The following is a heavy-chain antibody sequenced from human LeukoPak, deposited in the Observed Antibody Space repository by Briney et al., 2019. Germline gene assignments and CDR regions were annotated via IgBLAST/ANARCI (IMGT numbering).Heavy chain of an antibody. J-gene: IGHJ4*02. D-gene: IGHD3-16*01. CDR3: AKTPGVWQVNYFDY. CDR2: ISGSGGST. CDR1: GGSFSGYY. Sequence: PSETLSLTCAVYGGSFSGYYWSWVRQAPGKGLEWVSAISGSGGSTYYADSVKGRFTISRDNSKNTLYLQMNSLRAEDTAVYYCAKTPGVWQVNYFDYWGQGTLVTVSS. V-gene: IGHV3-23*01.